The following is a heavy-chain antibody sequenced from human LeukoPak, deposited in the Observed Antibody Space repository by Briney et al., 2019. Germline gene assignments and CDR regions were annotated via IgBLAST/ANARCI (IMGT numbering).Heavy chain of an antibody. D-gene: IGHD1-14*01. J-gene: IGHJ3*01. CDR2: INADGSTT. V-gene: IGHV3-74*01. CDR3: IVVVEPPDSDGFDV. CDR1: GFTFGNSW. Sequence: GGSLRLSCAASGFTFGNSWVHWVRQAPGKGLVWVSLINADGSTTSYADSVKGRFTISRDNARNTLSLEMNSLTVEDTAVYYCIVVVEPPDSDGFDVWGQGTMITVSS.